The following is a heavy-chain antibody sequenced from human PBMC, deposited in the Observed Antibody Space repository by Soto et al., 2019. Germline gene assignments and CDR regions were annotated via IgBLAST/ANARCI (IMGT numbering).Heavy chain of an antibody. CDR1: GGSISSSSYY. D-gene: IGHD3-10*01. V-gene: IGHV4-39*01. Sequence: QLQLQESGPGLVKPSETLFLTCTVAGGSISSSSYYWGWIRQPPGKGLERIGCTDYSGSSYYNSSLKSRFTISVETSKNQFSLKLSSVTAADTAVYYCARPMVLGEGWFDAWGQGTLVTVSS. J-gene: IGHJ5*02. CDR2: TDYSGSS. CDR3: ARPMVLGEGWFDA.